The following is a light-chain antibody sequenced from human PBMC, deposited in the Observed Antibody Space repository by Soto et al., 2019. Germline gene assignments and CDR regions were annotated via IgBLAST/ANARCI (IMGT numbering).Light chain of an antibody. CDR3: SSYTSSSTYV. Sequence: QSALTKPASVSGSPGQSIAISCTGTSRDVGGYNYVSWYQQHPGKAPKLMVYDVSNRPSGVSNRFSGSKSGNTASLTISGLQAEDEADYYCSSYTSSSTYVFGTGTKLTVL. V-gene: IGLV2-14*01. J-gene: IGLJ1*01. CDR1: SRDVGGYNY. CDR2: DVS.